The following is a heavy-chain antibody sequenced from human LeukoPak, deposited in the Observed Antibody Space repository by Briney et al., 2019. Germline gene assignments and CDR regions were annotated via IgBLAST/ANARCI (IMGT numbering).Heavy chain of an antibody. J-gene: IGHJ4*02. CDR2: IYYSGST. V-gene: IGHV4-31*03. CDR3: ARVKEYYDFWSGYDY. CDR1: GGSISSGGYH. D-gene: IGHD3-3*01. Sequence: TLSLTCTVSGGSISSGGYHWSWIRQHPGKGLEWIGYIYYSGSTYYNPSLKSRVTISVDTSKNQFSPKLSSVTAADTAVYYCARVKEYYDFWSGYDYWGQGTLVTVSS.